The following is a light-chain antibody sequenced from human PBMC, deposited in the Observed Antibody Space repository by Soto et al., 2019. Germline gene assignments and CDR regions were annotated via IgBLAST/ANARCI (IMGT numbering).Light chain of an antibody. CDR1: SSDVGGYNY. CDR3: SSYTSSSPWV. CDR2: EVS. V-gene: IGLV2-14*01. Sequence: QSALTQPASVSGSPGQSITISCTGTSSDVGGYNYVSWYQQHPDKAPKLMIYEVSNRPSGVSNRFSGSKSGNTASLTISGLQAEDEADYYCSSYTSSSPWVFGGGTKLTVL. J-gene: IGLJ3*02.